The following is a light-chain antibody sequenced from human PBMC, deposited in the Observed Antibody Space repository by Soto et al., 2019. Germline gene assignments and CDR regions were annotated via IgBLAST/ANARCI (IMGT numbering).Light chain of an antibody. V-gene: IGLV2-14*01. CDR3: SSYTDSTNYG. J-gene: IGLJ1*01. CDR1: SSGGGIYNY. CDR2: QVT. Sequence: QPVLGPHAPVSGSPGQSIAVSCTGTSSGGGIYNYVAWYQQHPGKAPNLRDYQVTNRPPGVSNRFSGSNSCNTAYPFLSLPQAEDEADHYFSSYTDSTNYGFETGSKVT.